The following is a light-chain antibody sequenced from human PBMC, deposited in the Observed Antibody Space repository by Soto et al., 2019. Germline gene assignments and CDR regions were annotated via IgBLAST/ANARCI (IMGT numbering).Light chain of an antibody. CDR3: QQYESTPPT. CDR2: WAS. V-gene: IGKV4-1*01. Sequence: DIVMTQSPDSLAVSLGERATINCKSSQSLFYSSNSNDYLAWYQQKPGQPPKLLIYWASTRESGVPDRFSGSGSGTDFTLTITSLQAEDVAVYYCQQYESTPPTFGQGTKVDIK. J-gene: IGKJ2*01. CDR1: QSLFYSSNSNDY.